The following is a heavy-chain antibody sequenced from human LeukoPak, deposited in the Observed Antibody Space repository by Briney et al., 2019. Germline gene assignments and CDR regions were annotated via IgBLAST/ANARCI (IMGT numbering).Heavy chain of an antibody. D-gene: IGHD2-21*02. CDR2: ISAYDGNT. V-gene: IGHV1-18*01. CDR1: GGTFSSYA. Sequence: ASVKVSCKASGGTFSSYAISWVRQAPGQGLEWLGWISAYDGNTKYAQKLQGRVTMATDTSTSTAYMELRSLRSDDTAVYFCARGTSVTGFEYWGQGTLVTVSS. CDR3: ARGTSVTGFEY. J-gene: IGHJ4*02.